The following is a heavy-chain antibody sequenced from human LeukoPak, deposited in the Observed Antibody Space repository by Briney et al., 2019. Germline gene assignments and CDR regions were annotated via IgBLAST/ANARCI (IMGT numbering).Heavy chain of an antibody. V-gene: IGHV4-4*07. J-gene: IGHJ6*03. CDR3: ARDLVFRTIFGVVIPSMDV. CDR1: GGSISSYY. Sequence: SENLSLTCTDYGGSISSYYWIWIRQPPGQGLESIRGIYTSGSTNYNPSLKSRVTMSVDTSKNQFSLKLTSVTAADTAVYYCARDLVFRTIFGVVIPSMDVWGKGTTVTVSS. CDR2: IYTSGST. D-gene: IGHD3-3*01.